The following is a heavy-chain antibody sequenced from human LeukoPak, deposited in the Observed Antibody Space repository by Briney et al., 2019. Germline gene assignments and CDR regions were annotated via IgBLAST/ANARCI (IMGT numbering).Heavy chain of an antibody. J-gene: IGHJ4*02. Sequence: GGSLRLSCAASGFAFSSYVMHWVRQAPGKGLEYVSAISTNGGGTYYANSVKGRFTISRDNSKNTLYLQMGSLRAEDMAVYYCARVGYCSASAYFDYWGQGALVTVSS. CDR1: GFAFSSYV. CDR2: ISTNGGGT. D-gene: IGHD6-25*01. CDR3: ARVGYCSASAYFDY. V-gene: IGHV3-64*01.